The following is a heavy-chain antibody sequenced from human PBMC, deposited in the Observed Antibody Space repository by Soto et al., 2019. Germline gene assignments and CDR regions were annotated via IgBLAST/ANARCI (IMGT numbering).Heavy chain of an antibody. J-gene: IGHJ6*02. CDR1: GGSFSGYY. Sequence: PSETLSLTCAVYGGSFSGYYWIWIRQPPGKGLEWIGEINHSGSTNYNPSLKSRVTISVDTSKNQFSLKLSSVTAADTAVYYCAAVVVTHENYYHGMDVWGQGTTVTVSS. D-gene: IGHD3-22*01. CDR3: AAVVVTHENYYHGMDV. CDR2: INHSGST. V-gene: IGHV4-34*01.